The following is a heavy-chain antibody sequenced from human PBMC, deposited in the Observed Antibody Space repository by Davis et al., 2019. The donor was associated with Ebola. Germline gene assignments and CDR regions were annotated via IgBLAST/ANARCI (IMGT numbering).Heavy chain of an antibody. V-gene: IGHV3-33*01. CDR2: IWYDGSNK. CDR3: ARDSDVWGGGY. J-gene: IGHJ4*02. D-gene: IGHD3-16*01. Sequence: GESLKISCAASGFTFSSYGMHWVRQAPGKGLEWVAVIWYDGSNKYYADSVKGRFTISRDNPKNTLFLQLNSLRVEDTAIYYCARDSDVWGGGYWGQGTLVTVSS. CDR1: GFTFSSYG.